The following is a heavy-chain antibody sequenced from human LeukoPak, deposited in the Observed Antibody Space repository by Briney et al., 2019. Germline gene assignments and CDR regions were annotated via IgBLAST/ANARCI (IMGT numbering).Heavy chain of an antibody. V-gene: IGHV4-38-2*02. CDR3: ARDGYYYDSSGPLDY. J-gene: IGHJ4*02. D-gene: IGHD3-22*01. CDR2: IYHSGST. Sequence: SETLSLTCTVSGYSISSGYYWGWIRRPPGKGLEGIGSIYHSGSTYYNPSLRSRVTISVDTSKNQFSLKLSSVTAADTAVYYCARDGYYYDSSGPLDYWGQGTLVTVSS. CDR1: GYSISSGYY.